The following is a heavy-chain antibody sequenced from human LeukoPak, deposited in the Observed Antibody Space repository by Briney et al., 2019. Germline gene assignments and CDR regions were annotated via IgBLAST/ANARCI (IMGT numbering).Heavy chain of an antibody. V-gene: IGHV4-4*09. Sequence: SETLSLTCTVSGASINSYYWSWIRQPPGKGLEWIGNSHTSGSTNYNPSLKSRVTISVDMSKNQFSLKLTSVTAADTAVYYYARTYFSDSFDYWGQGTLVTVSS. J-gene: IGHJ4*02. CDR1: GASINSYY. CDR3: ARTYFSDSFDY. CDR2: SHTSGST. D-gene: IGHD3-22*01.